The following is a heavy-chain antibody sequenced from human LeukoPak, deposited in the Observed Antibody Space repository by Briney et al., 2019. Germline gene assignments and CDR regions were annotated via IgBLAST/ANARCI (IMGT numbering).Heavy chain of an antibody. CDR2: IYYSGSP. V-gene: IGHV4-31*11. CDR3: ARDGATGVFET. D-gene: IGHD3-3*01. CDR1: GVSIRSAGYS. J-gene: IGHJ5*02. Sequence: PSETLSLTCAVSGVSIRSAGYSYYWIRQYSGKDLEWIGHIYYSGSPSYNPSLKSRVTISMDTSKNHFSLNLTSVTAADTAVYFCARDGATGVFETWGQGTLVAVSS.